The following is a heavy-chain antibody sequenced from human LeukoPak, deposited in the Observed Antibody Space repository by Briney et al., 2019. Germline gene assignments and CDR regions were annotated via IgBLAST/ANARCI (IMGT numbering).Heavy chain of an antibody. V-gene: IGHV4-30-2*01. D-gene: IGHD6-6*01. CDR2: IYHSGST. CDR3: ARGGKLDYGMDV. J-gene: IGHJ6*02. CDR1: GGSISSGGYS. Sequence: PSETLSLTCVVSGGSISSGGYSWSWIRQPPGKGLEWIGYIYHSGSTYYNPSLKSRVTISVDRSKNQFSLKLSSVTAADTAVYYCARGGKLDYGMDVWGQGTTVTVSS.